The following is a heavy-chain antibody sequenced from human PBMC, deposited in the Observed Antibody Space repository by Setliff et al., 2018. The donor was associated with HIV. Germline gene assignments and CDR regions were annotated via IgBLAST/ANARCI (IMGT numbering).Heavy chain of an antibody. J-gene: IGHJ3*01. D-gene: IGHD5-12*01. CDR2: IYFTGST. CDR3: ARLWLRGPPT. Sequence: ETLSLTCTVSGGSISSYYWSWIRQPPGKGLEWIGYIYFTGSTNYNPTLKSRVTISGDTSRNQFSLKLSSVTAADTAVYYCARLWLRGPPTWGQGTMVTVSS. CDR1: GGSISSYY. V-gene: IGHV4-59*12.